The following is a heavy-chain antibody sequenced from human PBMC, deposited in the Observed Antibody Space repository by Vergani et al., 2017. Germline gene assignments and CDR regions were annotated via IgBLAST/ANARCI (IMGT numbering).Heavy chain of an antibody. J-gene: IGHJ4*02. Sequence: EVQLVQTGAEVKKPGESLKISCKGSGYSFTSYWIGWVRQMPGKGLEWMGIIYPGDSDTRYSPSFQGQVTISADKSISTAYLQWSSLKASDTALYYCAILSVLTGYWGGFDYWGQGTLVTVSS. CDR1: GYSFTSYW. D-gene: IGHD3-9*01. V-gene: IGHV5-51*03. CDR3: AILSVLTGYWGGFDY. CDR2: IYPGDSDT.